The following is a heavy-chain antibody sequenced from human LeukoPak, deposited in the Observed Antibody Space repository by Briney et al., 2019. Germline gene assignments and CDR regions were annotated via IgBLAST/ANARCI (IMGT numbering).Heavy chain of an antibody. V-gene: IGHV4-39*01. D-gene: IGHD3-22*01. J-gene: IGHJ4*02. CDR1: GGSVSRNGYY. Sequence: PSETLSLTCTVSGGSVSRNGYYWAWIRQPPGKGLEWIASSDYSGYKTYNPSLKSRVTVSVDTSKNQFFLKLTSVTDADTAVYYCARIGYYYDSSGYYDYWGQGTLVTVSS. CDR2: SDYSGYK. CDR3: ARIGYYYDSSGYYDY.